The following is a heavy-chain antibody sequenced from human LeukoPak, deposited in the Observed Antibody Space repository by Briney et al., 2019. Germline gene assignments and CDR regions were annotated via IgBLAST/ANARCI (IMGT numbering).Heavy chain of an antibody. Sequence: GGSLRFSCAASGFTFSTSWMTWVRQAPGKGLEWVANIKQDGSETYYVDSVKGRFTISRDNAKNSLYLQMNSLRAEDTAAYHCARKLYYYDSSAAGWFDPWGQGTLVTVSS. D-gene: IGHD3-22*01. CDR3: ARKLYYYDSSAAGWFDP. CDR2: IKQDGSET. V-gene: IGHV3-7*03. CDR1: GFTFSTSW. J-gene: IGHJ5*02.